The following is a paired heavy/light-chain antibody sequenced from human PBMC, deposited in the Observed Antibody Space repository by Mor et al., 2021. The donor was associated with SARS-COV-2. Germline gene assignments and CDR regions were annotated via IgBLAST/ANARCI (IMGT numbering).Heavy chain of an antibody. CDR1: GGTITSYY. D-gene: IGHD2-8*01. J-gene: IGHJ2*01. V-gene: IGHV4-59*01. CDR2: VYYSGTT. CDR3: ARVPFHAEVSAPYWYFDV. Sequence: QVQLQESGPGLVKPSETLSLTCTVSGGTITSYYWYWIRQAPGKGLEWVGFVYYSGTTNYNPSLKSRVTISMDTSKNQFSLHLSSVTAADTAFYYCARVPFHAEVSAPYWYFDVWGRGALVTVSS.
Light chain of an antibody. J-gene: IGLJ3*02. CDR3: QSYDNSLNYWV. Sequence: QSVLTQPPSVSGAPGQRVTISCTGSSSNIGSHYDVHWYQQLPGTAPKLLIFGHTNRPSGVPERFSGSKSATSASLAITGLQAEDEGDYYCQSYDNSLNYWVFGGGTKLTVL. V-gene: IGLV1-40*01. CDR2: GHT. CDR1: SSNIGSHYD.